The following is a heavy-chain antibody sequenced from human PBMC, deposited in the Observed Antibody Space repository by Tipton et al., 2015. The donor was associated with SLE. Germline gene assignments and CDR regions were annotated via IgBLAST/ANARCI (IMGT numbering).Heavy chain of an antibody. CDR2: IYYSGRT. CDR1: GGSISSSSYY. CDR3: ASPAVAGFDY. J-gene: IGHJ4*02. Sequence: TLSLTCTVSGGSISSSSYYWGWIRQPPGKGLEWIGSIYYSGRTDYNPSLKSRVTISVDTSKSQFSLKLSSVTAADTAVYYCASPAVAGFDYWGQGTLVTVSS. D-gene: IGHD6-19*01. V-gene: IGHV4-39*01.